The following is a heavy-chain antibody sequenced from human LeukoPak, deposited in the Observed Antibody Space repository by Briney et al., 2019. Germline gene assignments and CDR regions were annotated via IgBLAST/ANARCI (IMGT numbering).Heavy chain of an antibody. CDR3: ARESFAARWD. J-gene: IGHJ4*02. V-gene: IGHV3-7*01. CDR2: IKQDGSEK. Sequence: GGSLRLSCAASGFNFSRYWMSWVRQPPGKGLEWVANIKQDGSEKDYVDSVKGRFTISRDNAKNSLYLRMNSLTAEDTAVYYCARESFAARWDWGQGTLVTVSS. CDR1: GFNFSRYW. D-gene: IGHD6-6*01.